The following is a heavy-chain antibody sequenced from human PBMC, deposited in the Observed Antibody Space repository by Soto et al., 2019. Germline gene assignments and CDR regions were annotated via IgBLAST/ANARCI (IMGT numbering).Heavy chain of an antibody. J-gene: IGHJ6*02. D-gene: IGHD6-13*01. Sequence: VASVKVSCKASGYTFTSYGISWVRQAPGQGLEWMGWISAYNGNTNYAQKLQGRVTMTTDTSTSTAYMELRSLRSDDTAVYYCAREGGSSSWPNYYYYYGMDVWGQGTTVTVSS. CDR3: AREGGSSSWPNYYYYYGMDV. CDR1: GYTFTSYG. CDR2: ISAYNGNT. V-gene: IGHV1-18*01.